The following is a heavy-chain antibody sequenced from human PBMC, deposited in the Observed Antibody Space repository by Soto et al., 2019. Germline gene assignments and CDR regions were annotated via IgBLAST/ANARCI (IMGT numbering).Heavy chain of an antibody. CDR3: ARELLKRSQPRFNCTNGVCYGNWFDP. CDR1: GGSISSGGYY. CDR2: IYYSGST. D-gene: IGHD2-8*01. V-gene: IGHV4-31*03. J-gene: IGHJ5*02. Sequence: PSETLSLTCTVSGGSISSGGYYWSWIRQHPGKGLEWIGYIYYSGSTYYNPSLKSRVTISVDTSKNQFSLKLSSVTAADTAVYYCARELLKRSQPRFNCTNGVCYGNWFDPWGQGTLVTVSS.